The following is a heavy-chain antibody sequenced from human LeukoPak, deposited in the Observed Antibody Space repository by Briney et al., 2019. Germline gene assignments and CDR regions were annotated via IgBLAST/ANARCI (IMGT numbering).Heavy chain of an antibody. Sequence: SGGSLRLSCAVSGFTFSNYWMSWVRQAPGKGLEWVANIKQDGSEKYYVDSVKGRFTISRDNAKNSLYLYMNSLRAEDTAVYSCARHQWLVFDAFDIWGQGTMVTVSS. CDR3: ARHQWLVFDAFDI. J-gene: IGHJ3*02. D-gene: IGHD6-19*01. CDR2: IKQDGSEK. V-gene: IGHV3-7*01. CDR1: GFTFSNYW.